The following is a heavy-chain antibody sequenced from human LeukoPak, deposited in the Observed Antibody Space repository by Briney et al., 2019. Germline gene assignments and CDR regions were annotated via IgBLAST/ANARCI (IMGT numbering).Heavy chain of an antibody. D-gene: IGHD3-10*01. CDR3: ARSRLVRGVITRNWFDP. J-gene: IGHJ5*02. CDR2: INHSGST. CDR1: GGSFSGYY. V-gene: IGHV4-34*01. Sequence: PSETLSLTCAVYGGSFSGYYWSWIRQPPGKGLEWIGEINHSGSTNYNPSLKSRVTISVDTSKNQFSLKLSSVTAADTAVYYCARSRLVRGVITRNWFDPWGQGTLVTVSS.